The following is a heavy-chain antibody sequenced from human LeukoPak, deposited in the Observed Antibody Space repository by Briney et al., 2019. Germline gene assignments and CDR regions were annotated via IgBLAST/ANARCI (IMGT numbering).Heavy chain of an antibody. Sequence: TSETLSLTCTVSGGSISSYYWSWIRQPPGKGLEWIGYIYYSGSTNYNPSLKSRVTISVDTSKNQFSLKLSSVTAADTAVYYCARGRRLEPSEYWGQGTLVTVSS. CDR3: ARGRRLEPSEY. J-gene: IGHJ4*02. D-gene: IGHD1-1*01. V-gene: IGHV4-59*08. CDR2: IYYSGST. CDR1: GGSISSYY.